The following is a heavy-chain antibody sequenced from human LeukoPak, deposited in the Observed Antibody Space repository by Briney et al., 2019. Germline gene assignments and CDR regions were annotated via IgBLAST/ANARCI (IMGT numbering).Heavy chain of an antibody. Sequence: PSETLSLTCTVSGGSISSYYWSWIRQPPGKGLEWIGYIYYSGSTNYNPSLKSRVTMSVDTSKNQFSLKLSSVTAADTAVYYCARDRDPMDIVVVPAAPFDYWGQGTLVTVSS. CDR2: IYYSGST. V-gene: IGHV4-59*12. J-gene: IGHJ4*02. CDR1: GGSISSYY. CDR3: ARDRDPMDIVVVPAAPFDY. D-gene: IGHD2-2*03.